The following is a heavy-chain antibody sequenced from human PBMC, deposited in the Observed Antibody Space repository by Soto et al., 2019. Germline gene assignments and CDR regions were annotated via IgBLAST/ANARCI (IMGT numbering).Heavy chain of an antibody. Sequence: EVQLLESGGGLVQPGGSLRLSCAASGFTFSSYAMSWVRQDPGKGLEWVSAISGSGDSTYYADSVKGRFTISRDNSKNTLDLQMNSLRAEDTAVYYCVSRGSGSYYDYWGQGTLGTVSS. D-gene: IGHD1-26*01. CDR2: ISGSGDST. V-gene: IGHV3-23*01. CDR1: GFTFSSYA. CDR3: VSRGSGSYYDY. J-gene: IGHJ4*02.